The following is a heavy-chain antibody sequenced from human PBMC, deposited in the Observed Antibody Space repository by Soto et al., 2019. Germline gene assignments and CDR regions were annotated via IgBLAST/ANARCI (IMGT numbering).Heavy chain of an antibody. Sequence: SGATLVNPTQTLTPTCTFSGFSLNTRGAVVGWIRQTPGGALEWLALIYWDDDKKYKSSVESRLTITKDASINQAVLTMTNMEPVDTRTYSFAHYRSNKGHWVFDYCGSGILGT. D-gene: IGHD3-16*02. CDR3: AHYRSNKGHWVFDY. CDR1: GFSLNTRGAV. J-gene: IGHJ4*01. CDR2: IYWDDDK. V-gene: IGHV2-5*02.